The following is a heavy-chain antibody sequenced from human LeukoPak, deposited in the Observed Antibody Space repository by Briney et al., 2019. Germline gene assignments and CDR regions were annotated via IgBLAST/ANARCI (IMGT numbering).Heavy chain of an antibody. CDR2: IYTIGST. V-gene: IGHV4-4*07. CDR3: ARSGYSSGWYYFDY. CDR1: GGSISSYF. Sequence: PSKTLSLTCTVSGGSISSYFWSWIRQPAGKGLEWIGRIYTIGSTNYNPSLKSRVTMSVDTSKNQFSLKLSSVTAADTAVYYCARSGYSSGWYYFDYWGQGTLVTVSS. J-gene: IGHJ4*02. D-gene: IGHD6-19*01.